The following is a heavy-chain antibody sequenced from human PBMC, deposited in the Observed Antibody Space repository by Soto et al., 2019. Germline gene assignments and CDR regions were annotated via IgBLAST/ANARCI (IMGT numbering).Heavy chain of an antibody. D-gene: IGHD3-16*02. CDR3: ARHYPLYGMDV. CDR1: GGSISSSSYY. Sequence: SETLSLTCTVSGGSISSSSYYWGWIRQPPGKGLEWIGSIYYSGSTYYNPSLKSRVTISVDTSKNQFSLKLSSVTAADTAVYYCARHYPLYGMDVWGQGTTVTVSS. J-gene: IGHJ6*02. V-gene: IGHV4-39*01. CDR2: IYYSGST.